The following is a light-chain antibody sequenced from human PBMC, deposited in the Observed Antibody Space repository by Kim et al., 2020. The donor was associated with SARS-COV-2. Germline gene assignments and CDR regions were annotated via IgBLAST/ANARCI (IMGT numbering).Light chain of an antibody. CDR1: SSDVGGYNF. V-gene: IGLV2-8*01. Sequence: QSVTISCTETSSDVGGYNFVSWHQQHPGKAPKLIIYDVNKRPSGVPNRFSGSKSGNTASLTVSGLQAEDEADYYCSSYAGTNNFYVFGTGTKSPS. J-gene: IGLJ1*01. CDR2: DVN. CDR3: SSYAGTNNFYV.